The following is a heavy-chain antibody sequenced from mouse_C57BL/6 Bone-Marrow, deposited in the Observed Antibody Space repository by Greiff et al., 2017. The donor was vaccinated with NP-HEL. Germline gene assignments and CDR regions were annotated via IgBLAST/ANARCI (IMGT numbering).Heavy chain of an antibody. CDR1: GFNIKDDY. D-gene: IGHD2-12*01. J-gene: IGHJ4*01. CDR2: IDPENGDT. Sequence: EVQLVESGAELVRPGASVKLSCTASGFNIKDDYMHWVKQRPEQGLEWIGWIDPENGDTEYASKFQGKATITADTSSNTAYLQLSSLTSEDTAVYYCTFYYSNAMDYWGQGTSVTVSS. V-gene: IGHV14-4*01. CDR3: TFYYSNAMDY.